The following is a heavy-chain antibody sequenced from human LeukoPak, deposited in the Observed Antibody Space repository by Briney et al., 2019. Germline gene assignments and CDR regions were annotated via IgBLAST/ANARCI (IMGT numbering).Heavy chain of an antibody. J-gene: IGHJ4*02. CDR3: ARDRLGYGSGSQR. D-gene: IGHD3-10*01. Sequence: PGGSLRLSCAASGFTFSSYAMSWVRQAPGKGLEWVSAISASGGSTYYADSVKGRFTISRDNSKNTLYLQMNSLRAEDTAVYYCARDRLGYGSGSQRWGQGTLVTVSS. V-gene: IGHV3-23*01. CDR1: GFTFSSYA. CDR2: ISASGGST.